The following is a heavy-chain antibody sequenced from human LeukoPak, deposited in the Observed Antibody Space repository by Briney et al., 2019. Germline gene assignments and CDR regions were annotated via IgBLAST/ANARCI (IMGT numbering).Heavy chain of an antibody. J-gene: IGHJ6*03. CDR1: GGSISSSSYY. D-gene: IGHD2-15*01. V-gene: IGHV4-39*01. CDR2: IYYSGST. CDR3: ASRATRGYYYYYYMDV. Sequence: SETLSLPCTVSGGSISSSSYYWGWIRQPPGKGLEWIGSIYYSGSTYYNPSLKSRVTISVDTSKNQFSLKLSSVTAADTAVYYCASRATRGYYYYYYMDVWGKGTTVTVSS.